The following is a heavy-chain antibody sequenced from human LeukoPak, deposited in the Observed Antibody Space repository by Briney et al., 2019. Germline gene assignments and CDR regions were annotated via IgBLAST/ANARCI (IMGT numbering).Heavy chain of an antibody. CDR2: IYPGDSDT. J-gene: IGHJ6*02. D-gene: IGHD2-15*01. CDR3: ARRGLVAATSAPMDV. V-gene: IGHV5-51*01. CDR1: GYSFTSYW. Sequence: GESLKISCKGSGYSFTSYWIGWVRQMPGKGLEWMGIIYPGDSDTRYSPSFQGQVTISADKSISTAYLQWSSLKASDTAMYYCARRGLVAATSAPMDVWGQGTTVTVSS.